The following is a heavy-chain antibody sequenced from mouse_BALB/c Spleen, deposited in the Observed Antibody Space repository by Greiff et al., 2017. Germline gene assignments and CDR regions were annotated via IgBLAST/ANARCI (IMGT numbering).Heavy chain of an antibody. CDR1: GDSITSGY. Sequence: EVKLMESGPSLVKPSQTLSLTCSVTGDSITSGYWNWIRKFPGNKLEYMGYISYSGSTYYNPSLKSRISITRDTSKNQYYLQLNSVTTEDTATYYCARYRGSSHWYFDVWGAGTTVTVSS. D-gene: IGHD1-1*01. V-gene: IGHV3-8*02. J-gene: IGHJ1*01. CDR2: ISYSGST. CDR3: ARYRGSSHWYFDV.